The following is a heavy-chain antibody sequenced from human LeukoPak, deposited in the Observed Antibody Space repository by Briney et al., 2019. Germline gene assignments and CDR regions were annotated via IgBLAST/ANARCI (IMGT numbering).Heavy chain of an antibody. CDR3: ARTDIVVVPAAMGNWFDP. D-gene: IGHD2-2*01. CDR1: GYTFTGYY. Sequence: ASVKVSCKASGYTFTGYYMHWVRQAPGQGLEWMGRINPNSGGTNYAQKFQGRVTMTRDTSISTAYMELSSLRSEDTAVYYCARTDIVVVPAAMGNWFDPWGQGTLVTVSS. CDR2: INPNSGGT. J-gene: IGHJ5*02. V-gene: IGHV1-2*06.